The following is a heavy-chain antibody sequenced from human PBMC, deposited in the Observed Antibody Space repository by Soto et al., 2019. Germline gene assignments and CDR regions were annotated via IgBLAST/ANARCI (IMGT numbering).Heavy chain of an antibody. V-gene: IGHV3-48*03. J-gene: IGHJ4*02. CDR1: GFTFSDYE. D-gene: IGHD2-21*01. CDR3: AREELNCGGDCFVY. CDR2: IGTSGTVI. Sequence: GGSLRLSCAASGFTFSDYEMNWARQAPGKGPEWVSYIGTSGTVIYYADSMKGRFTTFRDNAKNSLYLQMNSLRGEDTAIYYCAREELNCGGDCFVYWGQGTLVTVSS.